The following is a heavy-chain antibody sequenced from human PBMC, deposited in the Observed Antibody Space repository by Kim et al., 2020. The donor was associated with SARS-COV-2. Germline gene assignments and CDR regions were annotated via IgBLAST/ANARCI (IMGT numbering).Heavy chain of an antibody. CDR1: GYTFTSYD. D-gene: IGHD2-15*01. J-gene: IGHJ4*02. CDR3: ASLGDSCSGGSCDDY. V-gene: IGHV1-8*01. CDR2: MNPNSGNT. Sequence: ASVKVSCKASGYTFTSYDINWVRQATGQGLEWMGWMNPNSGNTGYAQKFQGRVTMTRNTSISTAYMELSSLRSEDTAVYYCASLGDSCSGGSCDDYWGQGTLVTVSS.